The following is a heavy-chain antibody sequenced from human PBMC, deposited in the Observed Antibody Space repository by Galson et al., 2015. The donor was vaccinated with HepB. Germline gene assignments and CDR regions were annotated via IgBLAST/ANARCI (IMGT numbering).Heavy chain of an antibody. CDR2: IIPIFGTA. V-gene: IGHV1-69*13. Sequence: SVKVSCKASGGTFSSYAISWVRQAPGQGLEWMGGIIPIFGTANYAQKFQGRVTITADESTSTAYMELSSLRSENTAVYYCAREGWELQVYYYYGMDVWGQGTTVTVSS. J-gene: IGHJ6*02. D-gene: IGHD1-26*01. CDR3: AREGWELQVYYYYGMDV. CDR1: GGTFSSYA.